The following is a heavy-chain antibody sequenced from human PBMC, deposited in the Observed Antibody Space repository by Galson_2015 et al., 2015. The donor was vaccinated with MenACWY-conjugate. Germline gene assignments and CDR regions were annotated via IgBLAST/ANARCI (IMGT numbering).Heavy chain of an antibody. D-gene: IGHD1-26*01. V-gene: IGHV4-39*07. J-gene: IGHJ4*02. CDR3: ARDTNGSYGSFDY. CDR2: IYDSGST. Sequence: LSLTCTVSGGSISRSNYYWGWIRQPPGTGLEWIGSIYDSGSTYYNPSLKSRVIISVDTSKNQFSLKVKSVTAADTAVYYCARDTNGSYGSFDYWGQGTLVIFSS. CDR1: GGSISRSNYY.